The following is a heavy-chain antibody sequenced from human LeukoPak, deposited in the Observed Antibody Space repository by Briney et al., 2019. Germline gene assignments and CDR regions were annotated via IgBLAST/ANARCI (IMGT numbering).Heavy chain of an antibody. CDR1: GGSISSYY. CDR3: TTPTHDYGDYPDY. D-gene: IGHD4-17*01. Sequence: KTSETLSLTCSVSGGSISSYYWNWIRQPPGKGLEWVGRIKSKTDGGTTDYAAPVKGRFTISRDDSKNTLYLQMNSLKTEDTAVYYCTTPTHDYGDYPDYWGQGTLVTVSS. V-gene: IGHV3-15*07. J-gene: IGHJ4*02. CDR2: IKSKTDGGTT.